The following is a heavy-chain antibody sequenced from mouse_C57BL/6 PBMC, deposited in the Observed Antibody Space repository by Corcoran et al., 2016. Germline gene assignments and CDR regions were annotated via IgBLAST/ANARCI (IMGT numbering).Heavy chain of an antibody. CDR1: GYTFTDYY. Sequence: EVQLQQAGPELVKPGASVKISCKASGYTFTDYYMNWVKQSHGKSLEWIGDINPNNGGTSYNQKFKGKATLTVDKSSSTAYMELRSLTSEDSAVYYCAREGTGYYAMDYWGQGTSVTVSS. CDR3: AREGTGYYAMDY. J-gene: IGHJ4*01. V-gene: IGHV1-26*01. D-gene: IGHD2-14*01. CDR2: INPNNGGT.